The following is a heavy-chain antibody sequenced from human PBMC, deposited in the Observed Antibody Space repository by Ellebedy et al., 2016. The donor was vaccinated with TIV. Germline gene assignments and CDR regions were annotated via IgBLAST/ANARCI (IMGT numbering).Heavy chain of an antibody. D-gene: IGHD3-10*01. CDR3: ARPFGGNVLSDWYFDL. CDR2: VIPVFHAA. CDR1: GDTINKYG. V-gene: IGHV1-69*13. Sequence: SVKVSXXVFGDTINKYGFSWVRQAPGQGLEWMGGVIPVFHAANYAPNFQGRITISVDASTNTAYMELNSLTSEDTAIYFCARPFGGNVLSDWYFDLWGRGTLVTVSS. J-gene: IGHJ2*01.